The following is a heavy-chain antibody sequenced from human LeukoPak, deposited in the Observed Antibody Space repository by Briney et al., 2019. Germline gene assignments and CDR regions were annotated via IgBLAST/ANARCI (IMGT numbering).Heavy chain of an antibody. CDR3: AREFPIRYGDYGGFFDN. D-gene: IGHD4-17*01. CDR1: GGSISTYY. CDR2: IYYSGST. V-gene: IGHV4-59*01. J-gene: IGHJ4*02. Sequence: SETLSLTCTVSGGSISTYYWSWIRQPPGKGLEWIGYIYYSGSTNYNPSLKSRVTISVDTSKNQFSLRLSSVTAADTAVYYCAREFPIRYGDYGGFFDNWGQGTLVTVSS.